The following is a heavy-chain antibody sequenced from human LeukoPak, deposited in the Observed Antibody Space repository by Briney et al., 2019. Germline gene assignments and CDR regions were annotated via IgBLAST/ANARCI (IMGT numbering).Heavy chain of an antibody. CDR3: ARRGGNTPVTSWFDP. Sequence: GGSLEISCQGSGYIFTSYWIGWVRQLPGKGLEWMGIIYPGDSDTRYRPSFPGQATISADKSINTPYLQWSSLKASATAMYYCARRGGNTPVTSWFDPWGQGTLVTVSS. D-gene: IGHD3-16*01. CDR1: GYIFTSYW. J-gene: IGHJ5*02. CDR2: IYPGDSDT. V-gene: IGHV5-51*01.